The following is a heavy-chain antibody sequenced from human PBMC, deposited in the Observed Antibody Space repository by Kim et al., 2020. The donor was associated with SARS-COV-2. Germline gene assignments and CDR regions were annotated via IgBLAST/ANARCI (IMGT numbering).Heavy chain of an antibody. D-gene: IGHD3-10*01. V-gene: IGHV1-69*01. Sequence: QGRVTITADESTSTAYMELSSLRSEDTAVYYCARDAGVTMVQGVVTGFDPWGQGTLVTVSS. J-gene: IGHJ5*02. CDR3: ARDAGVTMVQGVVTGFDP.